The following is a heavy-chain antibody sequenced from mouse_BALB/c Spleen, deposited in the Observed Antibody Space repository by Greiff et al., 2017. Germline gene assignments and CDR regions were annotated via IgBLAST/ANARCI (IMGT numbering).Heavy chain of an antibody. CDR2: ILPGSGST. J-gene: IGHJ3*01. V-gene: IGHV1-9*01. Sequence: QVQLQQSGAELMKPGASVKISCKATGYTFSSYWIEWVKQRPGHGLEWIGEILPGSGSTNYNANFKGKATFTADTSSNTAYMQLSSLTSEDSAVYYCAGRAAAWFAYWGQGTLVTVSA. D-gene: IGHD3-3*01. CDR1: GYTFSSYW. CDR3: AGRAAAWFAY.